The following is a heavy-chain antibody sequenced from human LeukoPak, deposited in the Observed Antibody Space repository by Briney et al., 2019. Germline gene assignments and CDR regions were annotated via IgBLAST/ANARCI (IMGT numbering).Heavy chain of an antibody. V-gene: IGHV1-69*04. Sequence: ASVKVSCKAFGGTFSSYAISWVRQAPGQGLEWMGRIIPILGIANYAQTFQGRVTITADKSTSTAYMELSSLRPEDTAVYYCARDPAAAGTGGGYWPRETLVSVS. CDR1: GGTFSSYA. J-gene: IGHJ4*02. CDR2: IIPILGIA. D-gene: IGHD6-13*01. CDR3: ARDPAAAGTGGGY.